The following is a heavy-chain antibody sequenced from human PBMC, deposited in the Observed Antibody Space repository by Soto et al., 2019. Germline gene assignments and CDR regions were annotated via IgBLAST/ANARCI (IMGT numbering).Heavy chain of an antibody. CDR2: INHSGST. CDR1: GGSFSGYY. V-gene: IGHV4-34*01. CDR3: ASRRWLLLPFDY. D-gene: IGHD5-12*01. J-gene: IGHJ4*02. Sequence: SETLSLTCAVYGGSFSGYYWSWIRQPPGKGLEWIGEINHSGSTNYNPSPKSRVTISVDTSKNQFSLKLSSVTAADTAVYYCASRRWLLLPFDYWGQGTLVAVSS.